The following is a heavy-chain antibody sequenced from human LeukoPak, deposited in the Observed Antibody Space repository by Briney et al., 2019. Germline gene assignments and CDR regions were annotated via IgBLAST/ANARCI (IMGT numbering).Heavy chain of an antibody. J-gene: IGHJ6*02. D-gene: IGHD3-16*01. CDR1: GFTFSSYG. Sequence: GGSLRLSCAASGFTFSSYGMHWVRQAPGKGLEWVAVIWYDGSNKYYADSVKGRFTISRDNSKNTLYLQINSLRAEDTAVYYCAKDLVGYYYYGMDVWGQGTTVTVSS. CDR2: IWYDGSNK. V-gene: IGHV3-30*02. CDR3: AKDLVGYYYYGMDV.